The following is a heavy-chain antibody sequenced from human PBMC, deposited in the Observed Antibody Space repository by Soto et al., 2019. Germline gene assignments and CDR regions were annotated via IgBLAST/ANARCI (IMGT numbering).Heavy chain of an antibody. D-gene: IGHD6-19*01. J-gene: IGHJ5*02. CDR2: MNPSTGNT. CDR3: ARGRIIVAGGFDP. Sequence: QVQLVQSGAEVKKPGASVKVSCKSSGYTFTSNDIIWVRQATGQGLEWMGWMNPSTGNTDSAEKFQGRLTMTRNTSRSTVYMELSSLSFEETAVYYCARGRIIVAGGFDPWGQGTLVTVSS. V-gene: IGHV1-8*01. CDR1: GYTFTSND.